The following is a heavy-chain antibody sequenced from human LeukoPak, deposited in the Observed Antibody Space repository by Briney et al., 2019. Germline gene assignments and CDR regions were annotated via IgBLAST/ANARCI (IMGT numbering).Heavy chain of an antibody. J-gene: IGHJ4*02. CDR2: ISYDRSNK. V-gene: IGHV3-30-3*01. CDR1: GFTFSSYA. D-gene: IGHD1-26*01. Sequence: GGSLRLSCAASGFTFSSYAMHWVRQAPGKGLEWVAVISYDRSNKYYADSVKGRFTISRDNSKNTLYLQMNSLKTEDTAVYYCTTRGGSFSIFDYWGQGTLVTVSS. CDR3: TTRGGSFSIFDY.